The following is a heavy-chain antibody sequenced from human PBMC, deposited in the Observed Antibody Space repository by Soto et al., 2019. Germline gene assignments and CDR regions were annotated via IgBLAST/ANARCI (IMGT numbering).Heavy chain of an antibody. CDR3: ARDRKYSSGWYPAFVY. Sequence: QVQLVQSGAEEKKPGASVKVSCKASGYTFTSYAMHWVRQAPGQRLEWMGWINAGNGNTKYSQKFQGRVTITRDTSASTAYMELSSLRSEDTAVYYCARDRKYSSGWYPAFVYWGQGTLVTVSS. J-gene: IGHJ4*02. D-gene: IGHD6-19*01. CDR1: GYTFTSYA. CDR2: INAGNGNT. V-gene: IGHV1-3*05.